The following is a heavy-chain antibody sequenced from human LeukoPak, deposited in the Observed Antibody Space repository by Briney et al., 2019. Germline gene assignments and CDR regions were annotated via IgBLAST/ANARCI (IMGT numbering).Heavy chain of an antibody. D-gene: IGHD3-22*01. CDR1: GFTFDDYA. CDR3: AKDIAYYYDSSGFDY. CDR2: ISWDGGST. Sequence: GGSLRLSCAASGFTFDDYAMHWVRQAPGKGLEWVSLISWDGGSTYYADSVKGRFTISRDNSKNSLNLQMNSLRAEDTALYYCAKDIAYYYDSSGFDYWGQGTLVTVSS. V-gene: IGHV3-43D*03. J-gene: IGHJ4*02.